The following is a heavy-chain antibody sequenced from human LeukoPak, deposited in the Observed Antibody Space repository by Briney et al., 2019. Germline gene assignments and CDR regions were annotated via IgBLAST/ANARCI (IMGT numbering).Heavy chain of an antibody. D-gene: IGHD3-22*01. CDR1: GYTFTSYD. Sequence: GASVKVSCKASGYTFTSYDINWMRQATGQGLEWMGWMNPNSGYTGYAQKFQGRVTMTRNTSISTAYMELSSLRSEDTAVYYCARGLVSSGIDYWGQGTLVTVSS. CDR3: ARGLVSSGIDY. V-gene: IGHV1-8*01. J-gene: IGHJ4*02. CDR2: MNPNSGYT.